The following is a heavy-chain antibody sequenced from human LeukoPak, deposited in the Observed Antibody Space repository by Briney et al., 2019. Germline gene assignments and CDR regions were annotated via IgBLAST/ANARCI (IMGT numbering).Heavy chain of an antibody. J-gene: IGHJ4*02. CDR2: IYYSGST. V-gene: IGHV4-39*01. CDR1: GGSISSSSYY. D-gene: IGHD3-22*01. CDR3: ARGGITMIVVVITPFDY. Sequence: PSETLSLTCTVSGGSISSSSYYWGWIRQPPGKGLEWIGSIYYSGSTYYNPSLKSRVTISVDTSKNQFSLKLSSVTAADTAVYCCARGGITMIVVVITPFDYWGQGTLVTVSS.